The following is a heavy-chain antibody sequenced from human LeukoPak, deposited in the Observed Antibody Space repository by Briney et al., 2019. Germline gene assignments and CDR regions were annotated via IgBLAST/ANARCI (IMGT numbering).Heavy chain of an antibody. D-gene: IGHD4-11*01. J-gene: IGHJ6*03. CDR2: IIPIFGTA. CDR1: GGTFSSYA. V-gene: IGHV1-69*06. CDR3: ASKSPPDYKGGYYYYMDV. Sequence: GASVKVSCKASGGTFSSYAISWVRQAPGQGLEWMGGIIPIFGTANYAQKFQGRVTITADKSTSTAYMELSSLRSEDTAVYYCASKSPPDYKGGYYYYMDVWGKGTTVTVSS.